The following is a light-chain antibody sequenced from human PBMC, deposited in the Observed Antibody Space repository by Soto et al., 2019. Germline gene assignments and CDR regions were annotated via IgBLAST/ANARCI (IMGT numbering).Light chain of an antibody. CDR2: AAS. Sequence: DIQVTQSPSSRSASVGDRVTITCRASQGIRNYLAWYQQKTGTVPRLLIYAASTLQSGVPSRFSGSGSGTDFTLTISSLQPEDVATYYCQKYNIAPFTFGPATKVDIK. V-gene: IGKV1-27*01. CDR3: QKYNIAPFT. CDR1: QGIRNY. J-gene: IGKJ3*01.